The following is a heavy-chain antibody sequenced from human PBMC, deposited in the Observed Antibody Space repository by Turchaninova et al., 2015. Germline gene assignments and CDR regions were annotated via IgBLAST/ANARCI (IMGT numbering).Heavy chain of an antibody. D-gene: IGHD6-19*01. CDR3: ARDSQVAGDS. CDR2: IDTKSGGT. CDR1: GYSFTGYY. Sequence: QXQLVXSGAXVKKPXXSVKXSCTASGYSFTGYYMHWVRQAPGQGLEWMGRIDTKSGGTIYAQQFQGRVTMTRDTSINTAYMDLSRLRSDDTAFYYCARDSQVAGDSWGQGTLVTVSS. V-gene: IGHV1-2*06. J-gene: IGHJ4*02.